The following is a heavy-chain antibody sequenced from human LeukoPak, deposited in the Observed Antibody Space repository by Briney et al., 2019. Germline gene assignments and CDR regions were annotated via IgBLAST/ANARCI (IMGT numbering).Heavy chain of an antibody. V-gene: IGHV1-69*02. CDR3: ARATYYYDSSGYPNPWDY. Sequence: SVKVSCKASGGTFSSYTISWVRQAPGQGLEWMGRIIPILGIANYAQKFQGRVTITMDESTSTAYMELSSLRSEDTAVYYCARATYYYDSSGYPNPWDYWGQGTLVTVSS. D-gene: IGHD3-22*01. J-gene: IGHJ4*02. CDR2: IIPILGIA. CDR1: GGTFSSYT.